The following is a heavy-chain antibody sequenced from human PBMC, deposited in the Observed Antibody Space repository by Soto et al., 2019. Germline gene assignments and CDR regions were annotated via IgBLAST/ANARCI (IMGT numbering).Heavy chain of an antibody. J-gene: IGHJ5*02. Sequence: QVQLQESGPGLVKPSETLSLTCTVSGGSISSYYWSWIRQPPGKGLEWIGYIYYSGSTNSNPSLKGRFNRSVDTSKNQSSLKLSSVTAADTAVYYCARRFYNSFTGYVRVDPWGQGTLVTVYS. D-gene: IGHD3-9*01. CDR2: IYYSGST. CDR3: ARRFYNSFTGYVRVDP. CDR1: GGSISSYY. V-gene: IGHV4-59*08.